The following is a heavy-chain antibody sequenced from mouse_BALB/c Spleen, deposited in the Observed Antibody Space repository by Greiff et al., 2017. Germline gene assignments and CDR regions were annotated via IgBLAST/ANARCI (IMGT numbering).Heavy chain of an antibody. Sequence: EVKLVESGPELVKPGASVKMSCKASGYTFTSYVMHWVKQKPGQGLEWIGYINPYNDGTKYNEKFKGKATLTSDKSSSTAYMELSSLTSEDSAVYYCARREVPAWFAYWGQGTLVTVSA. CDR3: ARREVPAWFAY. CDR2: INPYNDGT. V-gene: IGHV1-14*01. J-gene: IGHJ3*01. CDR1: GYTFTSYV.